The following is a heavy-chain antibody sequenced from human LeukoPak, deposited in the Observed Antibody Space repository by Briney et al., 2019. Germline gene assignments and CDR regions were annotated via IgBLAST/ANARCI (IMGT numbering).Heavy chain of an antibody. Sequence: GGSLRLSCAASGFTFSTYGMHWVRQDPPNGLERVAVMSYDGSDKYYADSVRGRFTISRDNTNNTLYLQMNSLRAEDTAVYYCAKADCSTTSCYFDPWGQGTLVTVSS. V-gene: IGHV3-30*18. CDR3: AKADCSTTSCYFDP. CDR1: GFTFSTYG. D-gene: IGHD2-2*01. CDR2: MSYDGSDK. J-gene: IGHJ5*02.